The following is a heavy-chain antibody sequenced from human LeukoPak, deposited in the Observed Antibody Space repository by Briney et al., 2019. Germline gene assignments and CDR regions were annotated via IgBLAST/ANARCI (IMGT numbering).Heavy chain of an antibody. J-gene: IGHJ4*02. CDR3: ARGVVYPAWSGPHWSDY. Sequence: PGGSLRLSCAASGFTFSTYTMSWVRQPPGKGPEWVAHIKQDASQEYHVDSVKGRFTISRDNAKNSLYLQMNSLRAEDTAVYYCARGVVYPAWSGPHWSDYWGQGALVTVSS. CDR1: GFTFSTYT. D-gene: IGHD3-3*01. V-gene: IGHV3-7*01. CDR2: IKQDASQE.